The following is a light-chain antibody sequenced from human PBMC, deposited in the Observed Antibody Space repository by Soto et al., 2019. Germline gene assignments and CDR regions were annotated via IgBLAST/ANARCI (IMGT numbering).Light chain of an antibody. CDR3: QPYYTYPWT. J-gene: IGKJ1*01. Sequence: AIRMTQSPSSLSASTGDRVTITCRASQGISSYLAWFQQKPGRPPKLLMSATSTLQSDVQSRFSGSGSGTDFTLTIGCLQSEDLATYYCQPYYTYPWTFGQGTKVEIK. CDR2: ATS. V-gene: IGKV1-8*01. CDR1: QGISSY.